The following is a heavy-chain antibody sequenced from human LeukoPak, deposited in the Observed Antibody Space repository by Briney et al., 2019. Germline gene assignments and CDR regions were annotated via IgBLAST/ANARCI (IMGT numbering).Heavy chain of an antibody. Sequence: PGGSLRLSCAVSGITLSNYGMSWVRQAPGKGLEWVAGISDSGGRTDYADSVKARFTISRDNPKNTLYLQMHSLRAEDTAVYFCAKRGVVIRVILVGFHKEAYYFDSWGQGALVTVSS. D-gene: IGHD3-22*01. CDR2: ISDSGGRT. V-gene: IGHV3-23*01. CDR1: GITLSNYG. CDR3: AKRGVVIRVILVGFHKEAYYFDS. J-gene: IGHJ4*02.